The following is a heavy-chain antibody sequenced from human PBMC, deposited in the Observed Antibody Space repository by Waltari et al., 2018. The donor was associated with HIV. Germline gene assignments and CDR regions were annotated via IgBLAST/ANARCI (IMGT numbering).Heavy chain of an antibody. CDR2: IKTKGDGGAT. CDR1: GFPLNRVR. D-gene: IGHD3-10*01. CDR3: TSEEDYGSGSHFDY. J-gene: IGHJ4*02. V-gene: IGHV3-15*01. Sequence: EVQLVESGGGLLKPGGCLRLSSAASGFPLNRVRLSWVSQAPGKGLEWVGRIKTKGDGGATDYAAAVKGRFTISRDDSKNTVYLQMNSLKIEDTAVYYCTSEEDYGSGSHFDYWGQGTLVTVSS.